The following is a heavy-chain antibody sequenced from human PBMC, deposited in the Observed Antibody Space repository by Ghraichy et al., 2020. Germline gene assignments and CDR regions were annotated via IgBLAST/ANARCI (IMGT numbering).Heavy chain of an antibody. CDR1: GGSISSGDYY. J-gene: IGHJ4*02. CDR3: AREYGSGSYSLGY. Sequence: SETLSLTCPVSGGSISSGDYYWSWIRQPPGKGLEWIGYIYYSGSTYYNPSLKSRVTISVDTSKNQFSLKLSSVTAADTAVYYCAREYGSGSYSLGYWGQGTLVTVSS. CDR2: IYYSGST. D-gene: IGHD3-10*01. V-gene: IGHV4-30-4*01.